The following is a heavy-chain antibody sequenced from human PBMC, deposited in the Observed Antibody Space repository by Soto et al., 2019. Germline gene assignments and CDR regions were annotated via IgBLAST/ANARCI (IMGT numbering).Heavy chain of an antibody. CDR1: GGSISSSSYY. Sequence: SETLSLTCTVSGGSISSSSYYWGWIRQPPGKGLERIGSLYYSGNTYYNPSLKSRVTISVDTSKNQFSLKLCFVTAADTAVYYCARESSVAGAPFDYWGQGTLVTVSS. CDR2: LYYSGNT. D-gene: IGHD6-19*01. V-gene: IGHV4-39*07. J-gene: IGHJ4*02. CDR3: ARESSVAGAPFDY.